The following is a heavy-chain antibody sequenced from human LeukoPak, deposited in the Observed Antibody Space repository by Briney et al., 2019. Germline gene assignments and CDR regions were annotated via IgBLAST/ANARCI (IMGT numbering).Heavy chain of an antibody. D-gene: IGHD3-10*01. V-gene: IGHV1-8*01. CDR3: ARGYGYGFGELFPPPGY. J-gene: IGHJ4*02. Sequence: EASVKVSCKASGYTFTSCDINWVRQATGQGLEWMGWMNPNSGNTGYAQKFQGRVTMTRNTSISTAYMELSSLRSEDTAVYYCARGYGYGFGELFPPPGYWGQGTLVTVSS. CDR2: MNPNSGNT. CDR1: GYTFTSCD.